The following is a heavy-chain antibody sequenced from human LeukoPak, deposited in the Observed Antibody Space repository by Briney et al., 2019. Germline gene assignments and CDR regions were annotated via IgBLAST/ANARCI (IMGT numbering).Heavy chain of an antibody. CDR2: IIPIFGTA. D-gene: IGHD6-13*01. J-gene: IGHJ4*02. CDR3: ASHSSIAAAGTDY. Sequence: SVKVSCKASGGTFSSYAISWVRQAPGQGLEWMGGIIPIFGTANYAQEFQGRVTITADESTSTAYMELSSLRSEDTAVYYCASHSSIAAAGTDYWGQGTLVTVSS. V-gene: IGHV1-69*13. CDR1: GGTFSSYA.